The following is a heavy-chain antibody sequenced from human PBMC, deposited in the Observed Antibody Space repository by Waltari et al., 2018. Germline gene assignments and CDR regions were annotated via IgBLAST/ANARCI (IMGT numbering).Heavy chain of an antibody. CDR3: ASHLEDFYYYMDV. J-gene: IGHJ6*03. CDR1: GFTFNPYP. V-gene: IGHV3-21*06. Sequence: EVQLVESGGGLVKPGGSLGLSCAAPGFTFNPYPMNWVRQTPEKGLEWVSSIGRSSTYTYYADSVKGRFTISRDNAANSLYLEMNALRPEDTAVYYCASHLEDFYYYMDVWGKGTTVTVSS. CDR2: IGRSSTYT.